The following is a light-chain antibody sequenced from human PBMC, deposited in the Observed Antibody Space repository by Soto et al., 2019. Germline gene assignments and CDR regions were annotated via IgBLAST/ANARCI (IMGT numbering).Light chain of an antibody. V-gene: IGKV3-20*01. CDR3: QQYCSSRGFT. Sequence: EIVLTQSPGTLSLSPGERATLSCRASQSVSSSYLAWYQQKPGQAPRLLIYGASGRATGIPDRFSGSGSGTDFTLTISRLEPEDFAVYYCQQYCSSRGFTFGPGTKVDIK. J-gene: IGKJ3*01. CDR1: QSVSSSY. CDR2: GAS.